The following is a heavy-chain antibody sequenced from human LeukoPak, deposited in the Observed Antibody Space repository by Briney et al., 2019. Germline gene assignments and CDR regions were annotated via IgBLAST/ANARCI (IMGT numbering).Heavy chain of an antibody. D-gene: IGHD2-8*01. J-gene: IGHJ4*02. Sequence: ASVKVSCKASGYTFTGYYMHWVRQAPGQGLEWMGRINPNSGGTNNTQKFQGRVTMTRDTSISTAYMGLSRLRSDDTAVYYCARMRRGYCTNGVCFRYFDYWGQGTLVTVSS. CDR3: ARMRRGYCTNGVCFRYFDY. V-gene: IGHV1-2*06. CDR1: GYTFTGYY. CDR2: INPNSGGT.